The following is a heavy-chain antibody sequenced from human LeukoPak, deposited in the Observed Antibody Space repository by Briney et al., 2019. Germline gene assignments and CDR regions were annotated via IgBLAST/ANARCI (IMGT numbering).Heavy chain of an antibody. D-gene: IGHD2-15*01. CDR1: GFTFSSYG. V-gene: IGHV3-30*02. CDR2: IRYDGSNK. CDR3: SSVVAAIDY. Sequence: GGSLRLSCAASGFTFSSYGMHWVRQAPGKGLEWVAFIRYDGSNKYYADSVKGRFTISRDNSKNTLYLLMNSLRAEDTAVYYCSSVVAAIDYWGQGTLVTVSS. J-gene: IGHJ4*02.